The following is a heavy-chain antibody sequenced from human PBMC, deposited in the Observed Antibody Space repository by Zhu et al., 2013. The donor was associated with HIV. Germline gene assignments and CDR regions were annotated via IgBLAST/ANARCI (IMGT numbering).Heavy chain of an antibody. J-gene: IGHJ6*03. CDR3: ARTDTIFRVVHPQDYYYMDV. V-gene: IGHV1-2*02. CDR2: INPKNGGT. Sequence: QSGTEMKRPGASVKVSCKPSGYRFTAYYIHWVRQAPGKGIEWMGWINPKNGGTKLAQTFRDRIFVTRDTSINTIYMELRSLTSDDTAVYYCARTDTIFRVVHPQDYYYMDVWGKGTTVTVSS. CDR1: GYRFTAYY. D-gene: IGHD3-3*01.